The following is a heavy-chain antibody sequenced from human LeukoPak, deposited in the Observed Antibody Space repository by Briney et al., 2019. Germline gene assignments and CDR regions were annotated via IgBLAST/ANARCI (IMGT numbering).Heavy chain of an antibody. CDR1: GGTISSYY. Sequence: SETLSLTCTVSGGTISSYYWSWIRQPPGKGLEWIGYINYGGSTYYNPSLKSRVAISVDTSKNQFSLKLSSVTAADTAMYFCARGKRYCSGTSCYAHFFDFWGQGTQVTVSS. V-gene: IGHV4-59*12. CDR2: INYGGST. J-gene: IGHJ4*02. D-gene: IGHD2-2*01. CDR3: ARGKRYCSGTSCYAHFFDF.